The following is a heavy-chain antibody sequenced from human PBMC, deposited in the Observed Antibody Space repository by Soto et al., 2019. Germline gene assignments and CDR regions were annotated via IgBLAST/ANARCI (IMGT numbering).Heavy chain of an antibody. CDR3: ARNNLRYFGEQSSAQFDP. CDR2: IYYSGST. V-gene: IGHV4-59*01. D-gene: IGHD3-9*01. Sequence: QVQLQESGPGLVKPSETLSLTCTVSGGSISSYYWSWIRQPPGKGLEWIGYIYYSGSTNYNPSLKSRVTISVDTSKNQFSLKLSSVTAADTAVYYCARNNLRYFGEQSSAQFDPWGQGTLVTVSS. CDR1: GGSISSYY. J-gene: IGHJ5*02.